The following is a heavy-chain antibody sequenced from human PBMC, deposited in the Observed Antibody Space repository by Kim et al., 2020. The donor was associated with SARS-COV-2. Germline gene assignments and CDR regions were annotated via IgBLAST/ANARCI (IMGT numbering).Heavy chain of an antibody. V-gene: IGHV3-21*01. CDR2: ISSSNSYI. CDR1: GFTFSSYS. D-gene: IGHD7-27*01. CDR3: ARDLGSDNWGGYYYGMDV. J-gene: IGHJ6*02. Sequence: GGSLRLSCAASGFTFSSYSMNWVRQAPGKGLEWVSSISSSNSYIYYADSVKGRFTISRDNAKNSLYLQMNSLRAEDTAVYYCARDLGSDNWGGYYYGMDVWGQGTTVTVSS.